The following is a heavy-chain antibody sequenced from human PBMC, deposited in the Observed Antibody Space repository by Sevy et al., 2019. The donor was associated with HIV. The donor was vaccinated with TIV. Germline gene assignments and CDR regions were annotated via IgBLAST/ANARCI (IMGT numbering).Heavy chain of an antibody. Sequence: GGSLRLSCAVSGFNFAIYGFHWVRQAPGKGLEWVANTRHDETAKYYVDSVKGRFTVSRDNSKNTVFLQMNSLTPDDTGTYYCARVGVYYGMDVWGLGTTVTVSS. CDR3: ARVGVYYGMDV. CDR2: TRHDETAK. D-gene: IGHD3-10*01. V-gene: IGHV3-30*02. J-gene: IGHJ6*02. CDR1: GFNFAIYG.